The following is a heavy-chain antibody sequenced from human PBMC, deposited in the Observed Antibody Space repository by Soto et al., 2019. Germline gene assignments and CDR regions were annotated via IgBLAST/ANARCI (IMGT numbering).Heavy chain of an antibody. CDR3: ARLNGNAGA. V-gene: IGHV4-34*01. Sequence: LSLTCAVYGGSFSGYYWSWIRQPPGKGLEWIGEINHSGSTNYNPSLKSRVTISVETSESHFSLKLNSVTAADTAVYYCARLNGNAGAWGQGTLVTVSS. CDR1: GGSFSGYY. CDR2: INHSGST. D-gene: IGHD1-20*01. J-gene: IGHJ5*02.